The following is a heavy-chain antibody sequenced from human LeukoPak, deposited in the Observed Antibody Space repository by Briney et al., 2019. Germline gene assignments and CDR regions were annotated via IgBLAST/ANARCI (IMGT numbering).Heavy chain of an antibody. D-gene: IGHD3-22*01. V-gene: IGHV3-30*04. CDR3: ASTYYYDSSGYSIDY. CDR2: ISYDGSNE. Sequence: GGSLRLSCAASGFTFSSYAMHWVRQAPGKGLEWVAVISYDGSNEYYADSVKGRFTISRDNSKNTLYLQMNSLRAEDTAVYYCASTYYYDSSGYSIDYWGQGTLVTVSS. J-gene: IGHJ4*02. CDR1: GFTFSSYA.